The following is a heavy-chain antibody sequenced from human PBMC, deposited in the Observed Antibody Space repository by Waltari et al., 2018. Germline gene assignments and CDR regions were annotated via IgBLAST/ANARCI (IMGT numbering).Heavy chain of an antibody. D-gene: IGHD3-16*01. Sequence: EVQLLESGGGLVQPGGSLRLSCAASGFTFSNFAMGWVRQAPGKGLEWVSTINSEGDLTYYADSVKGRFTISRDNSKNTLYLQVSSLRAEDTAVYYCAKGYYVAAYFDHWGQGTLVTVSS. CDR3: AKGYYVAAYFDH. V-gene: IGHV3-23*01. CDR1: GFTFSNFA. J-gene: IGHJ4*02. CDR2: INSEGDLT.